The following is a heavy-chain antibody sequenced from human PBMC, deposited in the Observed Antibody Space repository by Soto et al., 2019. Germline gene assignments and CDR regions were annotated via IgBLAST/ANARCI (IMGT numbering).Heavy chain of an antibody. Sequence: EVQLVESGGGLVQPGGSLRLSCAASGFTFSSYSMNWVRQAPGKGLEGVSYISSSSSTIYYADSVKGRFTISRDNSKNTLYLQLNSLRAEDTAIYYCVREGGARYSRGSFDFWGRGTMVTVSS. CDR2: ISSSSSTI. D-gene: IGHD2-21*01. V-gene: IGHV3-48*01. CDR1: GFTFSSYS. J-gene: IGHJ3*01. CDR3: VREGGARYSRGSFDF.